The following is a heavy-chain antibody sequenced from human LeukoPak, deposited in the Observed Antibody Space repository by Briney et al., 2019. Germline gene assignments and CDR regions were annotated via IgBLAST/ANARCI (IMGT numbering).Heavy chain of an antibody. J-gene: IGHJ5*02. V-gene: IGHV4-38-2*01. D-gene: IGHD2-15*01. CDR1: GYSISSGYY. Sequence: SETLSLTCAVSGYSISSGYYWGWIRQPSGKGLEWIGSIYHSGSTYYNPSLKSRVTISVDTSKNQFSLKLSSVTAADTAVYYCARKYCSGGSCSGLYNWFDPWGQGTLVTVSS. CDR3: ARKYCSGGSCSGLYNWFDP. CDR2: IYHSGST.